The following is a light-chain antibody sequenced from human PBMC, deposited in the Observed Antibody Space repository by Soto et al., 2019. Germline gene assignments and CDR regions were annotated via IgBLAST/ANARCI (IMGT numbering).Light chain of an antibody. CDR3: QQYHRKSVT. CDR1: QTVSSY. Sequence: EIVVTQSPGTLSLSPGERVTLSCRASQTVSSYLAWYQQKGGQTPRLLIYDASNRATGVPARFSGSGSGTDFTLTISSLQPDDFASYYCQQYHRKSVTFGQGTRLEI. J-gene: IGKJ5*01. V-gene: IGKV3-11*01. CDR2: DAS.